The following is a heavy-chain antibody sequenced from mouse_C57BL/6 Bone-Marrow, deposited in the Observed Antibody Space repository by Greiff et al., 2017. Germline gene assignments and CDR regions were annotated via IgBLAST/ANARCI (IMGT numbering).Heavy chain of an antibody. V-gene: IGHV1-50*01. CDR3: AREGSSGYY. CDR1: GYTFTSYW. J-gene: IGHJ2*01. D-gene: IGHD3-2*02. Sequence: QVQLQQPGAELVKPGASVKLSCKASGYTFTSYWMQWVKQRPGQGLEWIGEIDPSDSYTNYNQKFKGKATLTVDTSSSTVYMQLSSLTSEDSAVYYCAREGSSGYYWGQGTTLTVSS. CDR2: IDPSDSYT.